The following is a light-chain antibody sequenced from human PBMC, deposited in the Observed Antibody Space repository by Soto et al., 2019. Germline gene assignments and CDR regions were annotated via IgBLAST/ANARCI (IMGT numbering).Light chain of an antibody. CDR1: HNL. CDR3: CSYVGDHTLV. V-gene: IGLV2-23*02. Sequence: QSALTQPASVSGSPGQSITISCSGTHNLVSWYQHVPGKGPRLIIYEVTEPPSGVSSRFSGSKSVDTASLIISGLQAEDEAIYYCCSYVGDHTLVFGGGTKLTVL. CDR2: EVT. J-gene: IGLJ3*02.